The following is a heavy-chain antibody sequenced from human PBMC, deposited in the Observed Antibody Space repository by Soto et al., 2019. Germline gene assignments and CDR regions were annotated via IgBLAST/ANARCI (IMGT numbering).Heavy chain of an antibody. V-gene: IGHV1-69*01. CDR2: IIPIFGTA. J-gene: IGHJ5*02. CDR3: ASEPEYSSARNGIDP. CDR1: GGTFSSYA. D-gene: IGHD6-6*01. Sequence: QVQLVQSGAEVKKPGSSVKVSCKASGGTFSSYAISWVRQAPGQGLEWMGGIIPIFGTANYAQKFQGRVTITADESTSTSYMERSRLRSENTVFYCCASEPEYSSARNGIDPWGQGTLVTVSS.